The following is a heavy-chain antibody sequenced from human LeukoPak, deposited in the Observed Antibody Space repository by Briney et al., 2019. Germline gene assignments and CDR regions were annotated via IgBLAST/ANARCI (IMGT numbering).Heavy chain of an antibody. CDR3: ARPRLWSGLFDYYYGMDV. V-gene: IGHV1-18*01. CDR1: GYTFTSYG. D-gene: IGHD3-10*01. Sequence: ASVKVSCKASGYTFTSYGISWVRQAPGQGLEWMGWISAYNGNTNYAQKLQGRVTMTTDTSTSTAYMELRSLRSDDTAVYYCARPRLWSGLFDYYYGMDVWGQGTTVTVSS. J-gene: IGHJ6*02. CDR2: ISAYNGNT.